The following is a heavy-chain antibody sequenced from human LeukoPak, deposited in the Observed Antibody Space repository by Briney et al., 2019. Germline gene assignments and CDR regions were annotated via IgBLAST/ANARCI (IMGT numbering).Heavy chain of an antibody. J-gene: IGHJ3*02. CDR2: IKQDGSEK. CDR3: ARDRTYYYDKPFDI. V-gene: IGHV3-7*01. CDR1: GFTFSSYW. D-gene: IGHD3-22*01. Sequence: PGGSLRLSCAASGFTFSSYWMSWVRQAPGKGLEWVANIKQDGSEKYYVDSVKGRFTISRDNAKNSLYLQMNSLRAEDTAVYYCARDRTYYYDKPFDIWGQGTMVTVSS.